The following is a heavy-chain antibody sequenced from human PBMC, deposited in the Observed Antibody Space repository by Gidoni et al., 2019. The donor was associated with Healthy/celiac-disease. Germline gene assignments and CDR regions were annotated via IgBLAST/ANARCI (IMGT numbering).Heavy chain of an antibody. D-gene: IGHD3-22*01. CDR2: ISSSSSYI. J-gene: IGHJ4*02. V-gene: IGHV3-21*01. CDR3: ARGEYYESSGYYYSDFDY. Sequence: WVRQAPGKGLEWVSSISSSSSYIYYADSVKGRFTISRDHAKNALYLQMNRLRAEDTDVYYGARGEYYESSGYYYSDFDYWGQGTLVTVSS.